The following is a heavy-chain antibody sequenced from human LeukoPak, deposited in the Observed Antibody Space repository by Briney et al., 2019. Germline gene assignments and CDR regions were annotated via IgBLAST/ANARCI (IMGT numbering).Heavy chain of an antibody. V-gene: IGHV4-61*01. CDR1: GGSISSSNYY. CDR3: ARGGELRHFDWPFYFQF. J-gene: IGHJ4*02. D-gene: IGHD3-9*01. Sequence: SETLSLTCTVSGGSISSSNYYWSWIRQPPGKRLEWLGYIYSSGNTKYNPSLQSRVTISIDTSKNQFSLKLSSVTAADTAIYYCARGGELRHFDWPFYFQFWGQGTLVTVSS. CDR2: IYSSGNT.